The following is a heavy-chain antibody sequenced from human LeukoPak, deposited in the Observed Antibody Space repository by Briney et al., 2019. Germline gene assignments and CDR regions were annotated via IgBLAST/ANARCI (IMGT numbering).Heavy chain of an antibody. J-gene: IGHJ4*02. D-gene: IGHD3-22*01. Sequence: ASVKVSCKASGYTFTSYDINWVRQAPGQGVERMGWMNPNSGNTGYAQKFQGRVTITRNTSISTAYMELSSLRSEDTAVYYCARGGRYYDIGYWGQGTLVTVSS. CDR3: ARGGRYYDIGY. V-gene: IGHV1-8*01. CDR2: MNPNSGNT. CDR1: GYTFTSYD.